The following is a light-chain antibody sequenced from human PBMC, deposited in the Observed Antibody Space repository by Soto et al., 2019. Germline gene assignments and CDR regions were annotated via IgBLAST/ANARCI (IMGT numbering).Light chain of an antibody. J-gene: IGKJ5*01. V-gene: IGKV1-5*01. CDR1: QSLRTW. CDR2: DAS. Sequence: DIQLTQSPSTLSASVGDRVTITCRASQSLRTWLAWYQQKPGKAPKLLIYDASSLESGVPSRFSGSGSGTDFTLTISSLQPEDVATYYGQRTYNAPPITFGQGTRLEIK. CDR3: QRTYNAPPIT.